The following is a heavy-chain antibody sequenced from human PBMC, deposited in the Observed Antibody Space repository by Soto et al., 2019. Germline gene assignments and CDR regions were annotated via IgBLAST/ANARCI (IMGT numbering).Heavy chain of an antibody. CDR1: GFTFSSYW. CDR2: INSDESPR. V-gene: IGHV3-74*01. CDR3: VRDRYYGMDV. J-gene: IGHJ6*02. Sequence: GGSLRLSCAASGFTFSSYWMHWVRQAPGKGLVWVSQINSDESPRTYADSVKGRFTISRDNAKSTFYLQMNSLRAEDTAVYYCVRDRYYGMDVWGQGTTVTVSS.